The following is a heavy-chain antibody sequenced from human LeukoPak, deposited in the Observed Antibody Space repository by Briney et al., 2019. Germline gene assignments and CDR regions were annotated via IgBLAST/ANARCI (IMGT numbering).Heavy chain of an antibody. V-gene: IGHV3-7*01. J-gene: IGHJ6*04. CDR2: IKQDGSEK. Sequence: PGGSLRLSCAASGFTFSAYWMTWVRQAPGEGLEWVANIKQDGSEKYYVDSVKGRFTISRDNAENSLYLQMNSLRAEDTAVYYCAELGITMIGGVWGKGTTVTISS. D-gene: IGHD3-10*02. CDR3: AELGITMIGGV. CDR1: GFTFSAYW.